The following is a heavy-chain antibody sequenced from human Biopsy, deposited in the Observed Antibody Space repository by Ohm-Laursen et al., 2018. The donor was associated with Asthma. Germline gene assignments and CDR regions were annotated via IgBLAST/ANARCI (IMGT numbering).Heavy chain of an antibody. CDR2: HDHEEGGT. D-gene: IGHD4-17*01. CDR1: GYSLTDLS. Sequence: SSVKVSCKISGYSLTDLSMHWVRQAPGQGLEWMGGHDHEEGGTVNARRFQGRVTMTEDTSTDTAYMELSSLSSDDTAVYYCASDFPKDYVRYNFQFWGQGTLVTVSS. CDR3: ASDFPKDYVRYNFQF. V-gene: IGHV1-24*01. J-gene: IGHJ4*02.